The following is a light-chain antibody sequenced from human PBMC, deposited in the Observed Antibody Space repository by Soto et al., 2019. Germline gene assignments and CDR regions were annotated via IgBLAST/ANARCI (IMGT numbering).Light chain of an antibody. J-gene: IGKJ1*01. CDR2: EAS. V-gene: IGKV1-5*03. CDR3: QQYKSYWT. Sequence: DIQMPQSPSTLSASVGDSVPLTFRASQSITNWLAWYQLKPGKAHKLLIHEASNLHSGVSSRFTGSGSGTDFTLTITNLQPEDFATYYCQQYKSYWTFGQGTKVDIK. CDR1: QSITNW.